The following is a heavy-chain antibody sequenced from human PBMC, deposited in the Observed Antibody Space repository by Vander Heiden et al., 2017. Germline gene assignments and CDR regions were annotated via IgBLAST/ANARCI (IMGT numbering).Heavy chain of an antibody. Sequence: QVQLVQSGGGVVQPGRSLRLSCAASGLTFSSYGMHWVRQAPGKGLEWVAVISYDGSNKYYADSVKGRFTISRDNSKNTLYLQMNSLRAEDTAVYYCAKVNLYYDSSGYYFDYWGQGTLVTVSS. CDR3: AKVNLYYDSSGYYFDY. V-gene: IGHV3-30*18. CDR1: GLTFSSYG. J-gene: IGHJ4*02. CDR2: ISYDGSNK. D-gene: IGHD3-22*01.